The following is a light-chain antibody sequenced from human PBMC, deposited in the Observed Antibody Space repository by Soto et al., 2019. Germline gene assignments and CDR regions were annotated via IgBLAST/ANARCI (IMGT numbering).Light chain of an antibody. CDR2: EVS. Sequence: QSVLTQPASGSGSRGQSITISCTGTSREVGGYNYVSWYQQQSGKSPKLIIHEVSYRPSGLSNRFSGPKSGNTASLTLSGLQDEDEADYSSASYTSSPDSVFGSGTKV. CDR3: ASYTSSPDSV. V-gene: IGLV2-14*01. J-gene: IGLJ1*01. CDR1: SREVGGYNY.